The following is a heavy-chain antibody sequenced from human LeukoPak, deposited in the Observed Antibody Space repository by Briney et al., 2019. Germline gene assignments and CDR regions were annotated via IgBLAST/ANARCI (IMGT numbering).Heavy chain of an antibody. D-gene: IGHD6-13*01. Sequence: ASVKVSCKASGYTFTSYGISWVRQAPGQGLEWMGWISAYNGNTNYAQKLQGRVTMTTDTSTRTAYMELRSLRSDDTAVYYCARDRGYSSSWYPYYSSGQGAFDIWGQGTMVTVSS. CDR1: GYTFTSYG. CDR3: ARDRGYSSSWYPYYSSGQGAFDI. J-gene: IGHJ3*02. V-gene: IGHV1-18*01. CDR2: ISAYNGNT.